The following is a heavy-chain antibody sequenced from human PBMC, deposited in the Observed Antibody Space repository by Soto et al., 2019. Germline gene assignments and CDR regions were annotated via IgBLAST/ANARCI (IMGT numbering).Heavy chain of an antibody. V-gene: IGHV3-48*03. CDR1: GFTFSSYE. Sequence: EVQLVESGGGLVQPGGSLRLSCAASGFTFSSYEMNWVRQAPGKGLEWVSYISSSGSTIYYADSVKGRFTISRDNANKSLYQQMNSLRAEDTAVYYCATYGGGYGMDVWGQGTTVTVS. J-gene: IGHJ6*02. D-gene: IGHD3-10*01. CDR2: ISSSGSTI. CDR3: ATYGGGYGMDV.